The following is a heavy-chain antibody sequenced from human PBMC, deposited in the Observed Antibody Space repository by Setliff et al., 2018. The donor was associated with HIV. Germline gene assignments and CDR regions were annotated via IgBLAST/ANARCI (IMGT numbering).Heavy chain of an antibody. D-gene: IGHD3-10*01. V-gene: IGHV4-59*08. CDR2: IYHTGST. J-gene: IGHJ3*02. CDR3: ARPGGAGDAFDI. CDR1: GGFISSYY. Sequence: TLSLTCTVSGGFISSYYWSWIRQPPGKGLEWIGYIYHTGSTNYNPSLKSRVTLSLDMPKKQLSLKLTSVTAADTAIYYCARPGGAGDAFDIWGRGTMVTVSS.